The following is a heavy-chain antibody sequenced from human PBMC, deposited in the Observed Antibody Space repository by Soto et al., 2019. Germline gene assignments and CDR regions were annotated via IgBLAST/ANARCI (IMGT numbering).Heavy chain of an antibody. D-gene: IGHD3-10*01. CDR3: AKDRGWRVSMIRGVNSLDF. CDR1: GFIFSNYG. V-gene: IGHV3-30*18. CDR2: ISYDGNDK. Sequence: QVQLVESGGGMVQPGRSLRLSCTTSGFIFSNYGIHWVRQAPGKGLEWVAVISYDGNDKFYADSVKGRFTISRDNSRNTLDLQMDSLRPEDTAMYFCAKDRGWRVSMIRGVNSLDFSGQGTLVTVSS. J-gene: IGHJ4*02.